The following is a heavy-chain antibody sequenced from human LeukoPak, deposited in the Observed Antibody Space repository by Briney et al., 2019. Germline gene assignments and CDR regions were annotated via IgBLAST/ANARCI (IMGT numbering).Heavy chain of an antibody. CDR1: AVSVSDGRYY. CDR3: ATPYCSGISRLDVFNM. CDR2: KYYSGSA. J-gene: IGHJ3*02. V-gene: IGHV4-31*03. D-gene: IGHD2-15*01. Sequence: SETLSLTCNGSAVSVSDGRYYWNWIRQHPGKGLEWIAYKYYSGSAKYIPSMKSRLTISIETSKNLFSLQLSSVAAADTATYYCATPYCSGISRLDVFNMWGQGTRVTVSS.